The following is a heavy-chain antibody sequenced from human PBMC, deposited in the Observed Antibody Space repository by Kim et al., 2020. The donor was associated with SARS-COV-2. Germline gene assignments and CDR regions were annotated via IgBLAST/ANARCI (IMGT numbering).Heavy chain of an antibody. CDR2: IYYSANT. J-gene: IGHJ5*01. CDR1: GGSISSSSYY. V-gene: IGHV4-39*01. D-gene: IGHD1-26*01. CDR3: AGRPREVRVRFNCFDS. Sequence: SETLSLTCTVSGGSISSSSYYWVCIRPPPGKGLEWVGSIYYSANTYSNPSLRIPVTVSIDTTKNPFSLKLSSVTAADAADCSCAGRPREVRVRFNCFDS.